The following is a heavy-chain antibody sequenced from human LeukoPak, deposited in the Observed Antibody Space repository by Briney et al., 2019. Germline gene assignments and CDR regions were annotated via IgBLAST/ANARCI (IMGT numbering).Heavy chain of an antibody. D-gene: IGHD2-21*01. CDR3: ARRTANYGGYDY. CDR2: INSDGSST. J-gene: IGHJ4*02. V-gene: IGHV3-74*01. CDR1: GXTFSSYA. Sequence: QPGGSLRLSCAASGXTFSSYAMSWVRQAPGKGLEWVSRINSDGSSTTYADSVKGRFTISRDNAKNTLYLQMSSLRAEDTAVYYCARRTANYGGYDYWGQGTLVTVSS.